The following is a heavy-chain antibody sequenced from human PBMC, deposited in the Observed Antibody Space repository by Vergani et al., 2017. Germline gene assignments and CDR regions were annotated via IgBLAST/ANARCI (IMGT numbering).Heavy chain of an antibody. D-gene: IGHD3-16*01. CDR2: IKSKTDGGTT. CDR3: TTAAVRLGYGY. V-gene: IGHV3-15*01. J-gene: IGHJ4*02. CDR1: GFTFSNAW. Sequence: EVQLVESGGGLVKPGGSLRLSCAASGFTFSNAWMSWVRQAPGKGLEWVGRIKSKTDGGTTDYAAPMKGRFTISSDDSKNTLYLQMNSLKTEDTAVYYCTTAAVRLGYGYWGQGTLVAVSS.